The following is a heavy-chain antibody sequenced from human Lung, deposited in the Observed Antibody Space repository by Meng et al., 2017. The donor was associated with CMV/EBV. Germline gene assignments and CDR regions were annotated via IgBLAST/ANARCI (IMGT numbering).Heavy chain of an antibody. J-gene: IGHJ5*02. V-gene: IGHV3-74*01. D-gene: IGHD2-8*01. CDR1: GFSFSSYW. CDR2: INSGGTTT. CDR3: ARDVMGWFDP. Sequence: VQLVESGGGLVQPGESLRLSCVASGFSFSSYWVHWVRQSPGKGLVWVARINSGGTTTTYADSVKGRFTISRDNAKNTLYLQMNSLRGEDTAVYYCARDVMGWFDPWGQGALVTVSS.